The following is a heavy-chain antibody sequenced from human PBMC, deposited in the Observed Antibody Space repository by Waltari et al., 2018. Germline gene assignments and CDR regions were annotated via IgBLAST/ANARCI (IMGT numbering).Heavy chain of an antibody. D-gene: IGHD6-13*01. CDR2: MRVGNGNT. CDR1: GYTFTTFG. J-gene: IGHJ3*02. CDR3: ARASLTAGSGLWAFDI. V-gene: IGHV1-3*01. Sequence: QVQLVQSGAEVKKPGASVKVSCKASGYTFTTFGMHWVRQAPGQRLEWMGWMRVGNGNTKDSQKLQDRVTITRDTSANTAYMELSSLTSEDTAVYYCARASLTAGSGLWAFDIWGPGTMVIVSS.